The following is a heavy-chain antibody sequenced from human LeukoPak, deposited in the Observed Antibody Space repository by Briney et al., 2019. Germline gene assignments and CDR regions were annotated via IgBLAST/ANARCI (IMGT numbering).Heavy chain of an antibody. V-gene: IGHV3-7*01. J-gene: IGHJ6*03. CDR3: ARGPILRHFDYYMDV. D-gene: IGHD3-9*01. Sequence: GGSLRLSCAASGFTFSHHWMTWVRQAPGKGLELVANIKQDGSETYYVDSVKGRFTISRDNAKNSLDMQMNSLRVEDTAVYYCARGPILRHFDYYMDVWGKGTRSSSP. CDR1: GFTFSHHW. CDR2: IKQDGSET.